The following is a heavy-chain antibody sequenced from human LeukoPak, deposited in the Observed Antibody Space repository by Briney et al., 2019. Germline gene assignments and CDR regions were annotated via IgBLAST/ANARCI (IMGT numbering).Heavy chain of an antibody. Sequence: GGSLRLSCAASGFTFSSYAMSWARQAPGEGLEWVPAISGSGGSTYYADSVKGRFTISRDNSMNPLYLQMNSLRAEDTAVYYCAKLTVVPAAILRDYWGQGTLVTVAS. CDR1: GFTFSSYA. V-gene: IGHV3-23*01. CDR2: ISGSGGST. J-gene: IGHJ4*02. CDR3: AKLTVVPAAILRDY. D-gene: IGHD2-2*01.